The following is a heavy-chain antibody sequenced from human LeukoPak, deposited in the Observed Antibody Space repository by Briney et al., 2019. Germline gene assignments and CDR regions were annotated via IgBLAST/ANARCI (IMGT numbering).Heavy chain of an antibody. J-gene: IGHJ4*02. CDR2: ISSSGSTI. V-gene: IGHV3-48*03. CDR1: GFTFSSYE. CDR3: ARVVITNFDY. D-gene: IGHD3-16*01. Sequence: GGSLRLSCAASGFTFSSYEMNWVRQAPGKGLEWVSYISSSGSTIYYADSVKGRFTIPRDNAKNSLYLQMNSLRAEDTAVYYCARVVITNFDYWGQGTLVTVSS.